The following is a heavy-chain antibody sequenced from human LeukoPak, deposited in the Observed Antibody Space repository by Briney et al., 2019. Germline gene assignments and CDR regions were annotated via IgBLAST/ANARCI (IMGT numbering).Heavy chain of an antibody. Sequence: SETLSLTCTVSGGSISSYYWSWIRQPAGKGLEWIGRIYTSGSTNYNPSLKSRVTMSVDTSKNQFSLKLSSVTAADTAVYYCARDKGVATIEIVFDYWGQGTLVTVSS. D-gene: IGHD5-24*01. J-gene: IGHJ4*02. CDR3: ARDKGVATIEIVFDY. CDR1: GGSISSYY. CDR2: IYTSGST. V-gene: IGHV4-4*07.